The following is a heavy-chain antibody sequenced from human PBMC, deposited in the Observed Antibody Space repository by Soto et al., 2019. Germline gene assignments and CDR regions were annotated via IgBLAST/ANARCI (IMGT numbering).Heavy chain of an antibody. Sequence: QLQLQESGPGLVKPSETLSLTCTVSGGSISSSSYYWGWIRQPPGKGLEWIGSIYYSGSTYYNPSLXXRXTXXVYTSKHPLSLKLRAVTAADTAVYYCARLVVAATNWGQGTLVTVSS. CDR3: ARLVVAATN. D-gene: IGHD2-15*01. CDR2: IYYSGST. J-gene: IGHJ4*02. V-gene: IGHV4-39*01. CDR1: GGSISSSSYY.